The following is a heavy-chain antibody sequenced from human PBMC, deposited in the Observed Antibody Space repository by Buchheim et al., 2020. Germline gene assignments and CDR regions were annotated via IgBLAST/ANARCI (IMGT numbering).Heavy chain of an antibody. J-gene: IGHJ6*02. CDR1: GFTFSSYW. V-gene: IGHV3-7*03. CDR2: IKPDGSEK. CDR3: ARDAPVVVPSHYALDV. Sequence: EVQLVESGGGLVQPGGSLRLSCAASGFTFSSYWMSWVRQAPGKGLEWVGNIKPDGSEKWYVDSVRGRFTISRDNAKHSLYLQVNSLRVEDMAVYYCARDAPVVVPSHYALDVWGQGTT. D-gene: IGHD2-15*01.